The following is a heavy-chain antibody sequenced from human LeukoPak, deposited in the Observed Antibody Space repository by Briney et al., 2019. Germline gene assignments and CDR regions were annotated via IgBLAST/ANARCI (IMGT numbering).Heavy chain of an antibody. J-gene: IGHJ4*02. CDR3: ARLMSTIDS. D-gene: IGHD5-24*01. V-gene: IGHV4-38-2*01. CDR1: GYSISSGYY. CDR2: IYHSGST. Sequence: RASETLSLTCAVSGYSISSGYYRGWIRQPPGKGLEWIGSIYHSGSTFYNPSLKSRVTISVDTSKNQFSLKLTSVTAADTAVYYCARLMSTIDSWGQGTLVTVSS.